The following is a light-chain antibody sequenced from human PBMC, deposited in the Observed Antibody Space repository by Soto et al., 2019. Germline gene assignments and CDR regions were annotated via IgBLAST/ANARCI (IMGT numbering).Light chain of an antibody. Sequence: QSALTQPRSVSGSAGQSVTISCTGTSSDVGGYNYVSWYQEQPGKAPKLMIYDVSKRPSGVPDRFSGSKSGNTASLTISGLQAEDEADYYCCSYAGSYSYVFGNGTKVTVL. CDR3: CSYAGSYSYV. CDR2: DVS. V-gene: IGLV2-11*01. CDR1: SSDVGGYNY. J-gene: IGLJ1*01.